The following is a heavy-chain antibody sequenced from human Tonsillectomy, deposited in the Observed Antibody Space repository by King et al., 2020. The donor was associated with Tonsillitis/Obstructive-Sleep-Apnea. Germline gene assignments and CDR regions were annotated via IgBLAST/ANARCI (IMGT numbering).Heavy chain of an antibody. V-gene: IGHV3-21*01. D-gene: IGHD3-16*01. J-gene: IGHJ3*02. CDR3: ARDRRGAFDI. CDR2: ISSSSSYI. CDR1: GFTVSSYS. Sequence: VQLVESGGGLVKPGGSLRLSCAASGFTVSSYSMNLVRQAPGKGLEWFSSISSSSSYIYYADSVKGRFTISRDNAKNSLYLQMNSLRAEDTAVYYCARDRRGAFDIWGQGTMVTVSS.